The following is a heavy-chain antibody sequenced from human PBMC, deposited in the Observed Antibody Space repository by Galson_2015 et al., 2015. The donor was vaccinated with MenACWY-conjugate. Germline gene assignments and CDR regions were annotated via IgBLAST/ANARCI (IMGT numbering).Heavy chain of an antibody. J-gene: IGHJ4*02. V-gene: IGHV1-18*01. CDR2: ISAYNGNT. CDR1: GYTFTSYG. D-gene: IGHD2-21*02. CDR3: ARVRVGKVVTAGIGDY. Sequence: SVKVSCKASGYTFTSYGISWVRQAPGQGLEWMGWISAYNGNTNYAQKLQGRVTMTTDTSTSTAYMELRSLRSDDTAVYYCARVRVGKVVTAGIGDYWGQGTLVTVSS.